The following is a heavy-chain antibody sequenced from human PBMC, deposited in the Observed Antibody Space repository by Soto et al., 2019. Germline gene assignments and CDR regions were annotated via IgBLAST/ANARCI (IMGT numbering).Heavy chain of an antibody. J-gene: IGHJ4*02. V-gene: IGHV1-46*01. CDR3: ARSHNWRGGQN. CDR2: IDPSGGST. CDR1: GYTFTNYY. D-gene: IGHD1-20*01. Sequence: QVQLVQSGAEVKKPGASVKVSCKASGYTFTNYYMHWVRQAPGQGLEWMGIIDPSGGSTSYAQKFQGRVTMTRDTSTSTVYMEVSSLRSEDTAVYYCARSHNWRGGQNWGQGTLVTVSS.